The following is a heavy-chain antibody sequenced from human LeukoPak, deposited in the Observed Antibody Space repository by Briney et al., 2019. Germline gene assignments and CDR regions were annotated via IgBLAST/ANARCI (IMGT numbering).Heavy chain of an antibody. V-gene: IGHV4-61*02. CDR3: ARSLPYCSSSSCYSYGMDV. D-gene: IGHD2-2*01. Sequence: SETLSLTCTVSAGSISSGAYYWSWIRQPAGKGLEWIGRVHTGGSANYSPSLWSRVTISLDTSQIQFSLRLTSVTAADTAIYYCARSLPYCSSSSCYSYGMDVWGQGTTVTVSS. CDR1: AGSISSGAYY. CDR2: VHTGGSA. J-gene: IGHJ6*02.